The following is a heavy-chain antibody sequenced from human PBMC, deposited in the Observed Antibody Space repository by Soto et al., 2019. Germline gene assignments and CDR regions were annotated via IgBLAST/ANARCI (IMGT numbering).Heavy chain of an antibody. D-gene: IGHD1-26*01. CDR3: ARDLGQGIGPFDY. CDR1: GFTFNTYG. CDR2: IWHDGGKK. J-gene: IGHJ4*02. Sequence: QVQLVESGGGVVQPGSSLRLSCAASGFTFNTYGMHWVRQAPGKGLEWVAVIWHDGGKKYYADSAKGRFTISRDNAKNTLFLQMNSLRAEDRAVYYCARDLGQGIGPFDYWGQGTLVTVSS. V-gene: IGHV3-33*01.